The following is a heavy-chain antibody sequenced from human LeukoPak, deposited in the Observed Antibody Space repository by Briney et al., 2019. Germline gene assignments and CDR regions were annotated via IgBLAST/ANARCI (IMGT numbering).Heavy chain of an antibody. V-gene: IGHV3-23*01. J-gene: IGHJ4*02. CDR3: ARGMGGYGGYDY. CDR2: ISGSGGST. Sequence: GGSLRLSCAASGFTFSSYAMSWVRQAPGKGLEWVSAISGSGGSTYYADSVKGRFTTSRDNSKNTVYLQMNSLRVEDTAVYYCARGMGGYGGYDYWGQGTLVTVSS. CDR1: GFTFSSYA. D-gene: IGHD5-12*01.